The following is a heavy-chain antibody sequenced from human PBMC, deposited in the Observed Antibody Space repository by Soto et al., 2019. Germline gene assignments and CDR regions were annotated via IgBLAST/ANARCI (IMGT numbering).Heavy chain of an antibody. J-gene: IGHJ5*02. Sequence: QAQVVQSGAEARAPGASVKVSCKASGYIFTSYYIHWVRQAPGPGLEYLGVAYPNAATTYVGQKFQGRITVTMDRSTSTVAMEVTSLTPEDTAVYYWARERHRAYWFDPWGQGTLVTVSS. CDR3: ARERHRAYWFDP. CDR2: AYPNAATT. V-gene: IGHV1-46*03. CDR1: GYIFTSYY.